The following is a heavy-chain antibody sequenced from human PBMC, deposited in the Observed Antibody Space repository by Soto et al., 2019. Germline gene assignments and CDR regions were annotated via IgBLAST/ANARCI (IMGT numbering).Heavy chain of an antibody. CDR1: GGTFSSYA. CDR2: IIPIFGTA. V-gene: IGHV1-69*05. J-gene: IGHJ1*01. D-gene: IGHD3-22*01. CDR3: ARSRGSSGYNKQYHGAESFQH. Sequence: QVQLVQSGAEVKKPGSSVKVSCKASGGTFSSYAISWVRQAPGQGLEWMGGIIPIFGTANYAQKFQGRVTITSEESTRTAYMELSSLRSEDTAVYYCARSRGSSGYNKQYHGAESFQHWGQGTLVTVFS.